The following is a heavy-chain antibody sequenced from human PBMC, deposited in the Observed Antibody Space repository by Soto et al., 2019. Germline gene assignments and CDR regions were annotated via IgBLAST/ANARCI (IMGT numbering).Heavy chain of an antibody. CDR1: GFTFSSYG. Sequence: QVPLVESGGGVVQPGRSLRLSCAASGFTFSSYGMHWVRQAPGKGLEWVAVISYDGSNKYYADSVKGRFTISRDNSKNALYLQMNSLRAEDTAVYYCAKSRRQTNNWNDGSYYYYGMDVWGQGTTVTVSS. CDR3: AKSRRQTNNWNDGSYYYYGMDV. J-gene: IGHJ6*02. V-gene: IGHV3-30*18. CDR2: ISYDGSNK. D-gene: IGHD1-1*01.